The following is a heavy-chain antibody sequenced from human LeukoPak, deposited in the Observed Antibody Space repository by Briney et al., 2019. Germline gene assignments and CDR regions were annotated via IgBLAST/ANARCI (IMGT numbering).Heavy chain of an antibody. Sequence: SETLSLTCTVSGGSISSYYWSWIRQPPGKGLEWIGYIYYSGSTNYNPSLKSRVTISVDTPKNQFSLKLSSVTAADTAVYYCASQSSGYYLGWFDPWGQGTLVTVSS. CDR2: IYYSGST. V-gene: IGHV4-59*01. D-gene: IGHD3-22*01. J-gene: IGHJ5*02. CDR1: GGSISSYY. CDR3: ASQSSGYYLGWFDP.